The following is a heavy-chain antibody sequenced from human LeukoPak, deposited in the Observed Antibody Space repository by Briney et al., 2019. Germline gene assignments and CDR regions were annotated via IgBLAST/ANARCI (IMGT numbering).Heavy chain of an antibody. Sequence: GGSLRLSCAASGFTFSSYAMSWVRQAPGKGLEWVSAISGSGGSTYYADSVKGRFTISRDNSKNTLYLQMNSLRAEDTAVYYCARGRITMVRGVIIMPGYFDYWGQGTLVTVSS. J-gene: IGHJ4*02. CDR1: GFTFSSYA. CDR3: ARGRITMVRGVIIMPGYFDY. CDR2: ISGSGGST. V-gene: IGHV3-23*01. D-gene: IGHD3-10*01.